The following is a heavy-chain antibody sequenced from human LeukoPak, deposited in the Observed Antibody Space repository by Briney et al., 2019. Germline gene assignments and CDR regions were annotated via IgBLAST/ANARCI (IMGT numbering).Heavy chain of an antibody. V-gene: IGHV3-21*06. CDR3: ARFFDFWSSPQGYMDV. Sequence: GGSLRLSCAVSGFTLSRHSMNWVRQIPGKGLEWVSSISTSSSFIYYSDSVKGRFTVSRDNARNSLYLQMSSLRADDTAVYYCARFFDFWSSPQGYMDVWGKGTTVTVSS. D-gene: IGHD3-3*01. J-gene: IGHJ6*03. CDR1: GFTLSRHS. CDR2: ISTSSSFI.